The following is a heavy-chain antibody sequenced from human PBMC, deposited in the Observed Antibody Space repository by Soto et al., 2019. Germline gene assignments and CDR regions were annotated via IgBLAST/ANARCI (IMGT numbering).Heavy chain of an antibody. CDR2: INPSGGST. J-gene: IGHJ6*02. V-gene: IGHV1-46*01. CDR3: ARDWWWEDYYYGMDV. Sequence: ASVKVSCKASGYTLTSYYMHWVRQAPGQGLEWMGIINPSGGSTSYAQKFQGRVTMTRDTSTSTVYMELSSLRSEDTAVYYCARDWWWEDYYYGMDVWGQGTTVTVSS. CDR1: GYTLTSYY. D-gene: IGHD2-21*01.